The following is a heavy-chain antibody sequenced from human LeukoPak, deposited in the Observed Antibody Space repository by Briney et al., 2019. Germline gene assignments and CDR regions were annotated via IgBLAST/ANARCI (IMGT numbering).Heavy chain of an antibody. CDR3: ARGGGGGRSDFEF. CDR2: IIPDGDT. J-gene: IGHJ4*02. D-gene: IGHD6-19*01. CDR1: GGSSGGFY. V-gene: IGHV4-34*01. Sequence: PSETLSLTCAVYGGSSGGFYWSWIRQSPVKGLEWIGEIIPDGDTTYNPSLESRVTISADKSKNQFSLRVSSLTAADTAVYYCARGGGGGRSDFEFWGQGTQVTVSS.